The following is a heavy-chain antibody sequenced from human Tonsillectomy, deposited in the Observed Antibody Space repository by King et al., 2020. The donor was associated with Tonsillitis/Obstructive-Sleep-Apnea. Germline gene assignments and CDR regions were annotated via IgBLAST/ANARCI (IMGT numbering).Heavy chain of an antibody. CDR1: GFTFSSYE. V-gene: IGHV3-48*03. CDR3: AIDPPTVTTEYYYYYYMDV. D-gene: IGHD4-11*01. J-gene: IGHJ6*03. CDR2: ISSSGSTI. Sequence: VQLVESGGGLVQPGGSLRLSCAASGFTFSSYEMNWVRQAPGKGLEWVSYISSSGSTIYYADSVKGRFTISRDNAKNSLYLQMNSLRAEDTAVYYCAIDPPTVTTEYYYYYYMDVWGKGTTVTVSS.